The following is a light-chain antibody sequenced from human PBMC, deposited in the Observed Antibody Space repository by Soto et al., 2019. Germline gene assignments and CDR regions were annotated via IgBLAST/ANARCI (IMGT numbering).Light chain of an antibody. Sequence: SYALTQPPSVSVSPGQTARNSCSGHALPKQYAYWYQQKSGQAPVLVIYRDTERPSWIPERFSGSSSGTTVTLTISGVQAEDEADYYCQSADSSGSWVFGGGTKVTVL. CDR2: RDT. CDR3: QSADSSGSWV. CDR1: ALPKQY. J-gene: IGLJ3*02. V-gene: IGLV3-25*02.